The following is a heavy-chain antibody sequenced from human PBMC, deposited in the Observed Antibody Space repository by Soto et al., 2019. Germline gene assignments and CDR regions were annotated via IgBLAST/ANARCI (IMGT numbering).Heavy chain of an antibody. D-gene: IGHD1-26*01. CDR3: AQEDGAGFKS. CDR1: GGDLRNSG. J-gene: IGHJ4*02. CDR2: VFPLLAMV. Sequence: QVHLGQSGAEMKKPGSSVKVSCKVSGGDLRNSGLSWVRQAPGQGLEWMGGVFPLLAMVDYSQKFQGRVTITAAESTNTAYMYLGSLRSEDTDVYYCAQEDGAGFKSWGQGTRVIVSS. V-gene: IGHV1-69*04.